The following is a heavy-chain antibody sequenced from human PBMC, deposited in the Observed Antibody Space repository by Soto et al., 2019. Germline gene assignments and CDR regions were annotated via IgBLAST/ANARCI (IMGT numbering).Heavy chain of an antibody. V-gene: IGHV3-30*18. Sequence: LRLSCVGSGFTFSISWMGWVRQAPGKGLEWVAVISYDGSEKYYVDSVKGRFTISKDNSKNTLYLQMNSLRPEDTAVYYCAKSPNFYCSSPNCYKYYFDHWGQGTRVTVSS. J-gene: IGHJ4*02. CDR3: AKSPNFYCSSPNCYKYYFDH. CDR2: ISYDGSEK. CDR1: GFTFSISW. D-gene: IGHD2-2*02.